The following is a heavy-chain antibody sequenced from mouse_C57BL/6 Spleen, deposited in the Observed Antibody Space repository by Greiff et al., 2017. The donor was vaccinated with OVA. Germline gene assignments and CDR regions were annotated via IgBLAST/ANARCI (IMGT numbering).Heavy chain of an antibody. CDR2: IHPNSGST. CDR3: ARGSFDGYYDD. CDR1: GYTFTSYW. D-gene: IGHD2-3*01. V-gene: IGHV1-64*01. Sequence: QVQLQQPGAELVKPGASVKLSCKASGYTFTSYWMHWVKQRPGQGLEWIGMIHPNSGSTNYNEKFKSKATLTVDKSSSTAYMQLSSLTSEDSAVYYCARGSFDGYYDDWGQGTTLTVSS. J-gene: IGHJ2*01.